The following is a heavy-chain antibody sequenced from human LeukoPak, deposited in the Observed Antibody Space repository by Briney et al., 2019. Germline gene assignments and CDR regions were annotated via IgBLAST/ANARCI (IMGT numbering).Heavy chain of an antibody. J-gene: IGHJ4*02. D-gene: IGHD3-10*01. CDR2: IYYSGST. V-gene: IGHV4-30-4*01. CDR3: ASLWFGDQQTDY. Sequence: TPSETLSLTCTVSGGSISSGDYYWSWIRQPPGKGLEWIGYIYYSGSTYYNPSLKSRVTISVDTSKNQFSLKLSSVTAADTAVYYCASLWFGDQQTDYWGQGTLVTVSS. CDR1: GGSISSGDYY.